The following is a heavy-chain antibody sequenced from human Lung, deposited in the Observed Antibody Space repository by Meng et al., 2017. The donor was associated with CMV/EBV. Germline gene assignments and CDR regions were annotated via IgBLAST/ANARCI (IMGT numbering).Heavy chain of an antibody. CDR1: GGSISSGGFY. J-gene: IGHJ5*02. V-gene: IGHV4-31*03. D-gene: IGHD4-17*01. CDR2: IYYSGST. CDR3: ARTNYGDYNWFDP. Sequence: VQLQRSGPGLVKPSQTLSLTCTVSGGSISSGGFYWSWIRQHPGKGLEWIGYIYYSGSTYYNPSLRSRVAISIDTSKNQFSLKLTSVTAADTAVYFCARTNYGDYNWFDPWGQGTLVTVSS.